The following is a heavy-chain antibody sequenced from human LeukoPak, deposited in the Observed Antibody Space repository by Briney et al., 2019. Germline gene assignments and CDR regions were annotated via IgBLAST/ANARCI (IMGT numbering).Heavy chain of an antibody. Sequence: ASVKVSCKASGYTFSRHWMHWVRQAPGQGLEWTGIINPSSGYTTSTQKFQGRVTVTRDMSTSTVYMELTNLRSEDTAVYYCARDFGDYLHFDYWGQGTLVTVSS. V-gene: IGHV1-46*01. D-gene: IGHD4-17*01. CDR1: GYTFSRHW. CDR2: INPSSGYT. J-gene: IGHJ4*02. CDR3: ARDFGDYLHFDY.